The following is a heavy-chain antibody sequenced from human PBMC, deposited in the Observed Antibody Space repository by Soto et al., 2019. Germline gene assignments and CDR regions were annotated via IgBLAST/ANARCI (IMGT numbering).Heavy chain of an antibody. CDR3: TRYSAAADLSDFDY. D-gene: IGHD6-13*01. CDR1: GFTFGGYS. Sequence: SLRLSCSGSGFTFGGYSLSWVRQVPGEGLEWLGSIRSKAYFGTTEYAASVRGRFSISRDDSKSLAYLQMNSLKTEDTAMYYCTRYSAAADLSDFDYWGQGTLVTVSS. CDR2: IRSKAYFGTT. J-gene: IGHJ4*02. V-gene: IGHV3-49*04.